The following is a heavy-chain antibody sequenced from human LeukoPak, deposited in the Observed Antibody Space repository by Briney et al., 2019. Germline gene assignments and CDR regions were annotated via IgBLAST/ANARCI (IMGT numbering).Heavy chain of an antibody. D-gene: IGHD4-23*01. CDR2: IKQDGSEI. CDR1: GFMFSSYW. CDR3: AQSNGGNDY. V-gene: IGHV3-7*01. J-gene: IGHJ4*02. Sequence: GGSLRLSCAASGFMFSSYWMSWVRQAPGKGLEWVATIKQDGSEIYYVDSVKGRFSISRDNAKNSLYVQTNSLRAEDTAVYYCAQSNGGNDYWGQGALVTVSS.